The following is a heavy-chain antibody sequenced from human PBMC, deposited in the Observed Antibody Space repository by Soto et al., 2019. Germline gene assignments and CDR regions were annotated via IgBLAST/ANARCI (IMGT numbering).Heavy chain of an antibody. D-gene: IGHD5-12*01. Sequence: PGESLKISCEASGYSFTTYCISWVRQMPGKGLEWMGIIYPGDSDIRYSPSFQGQVTISADKSNSTAYLQWSSLKASDTAIYYCARHRDGYSHYDSGMDVWGRGTTVTVSS. CDR3: ARHRDGYSHYDSGMDV. V-gene: IGHV5-51*01. J-gene: IGHJ6*02. CDR1: GYSFTTYC. CDR2: IYPGDSDI.